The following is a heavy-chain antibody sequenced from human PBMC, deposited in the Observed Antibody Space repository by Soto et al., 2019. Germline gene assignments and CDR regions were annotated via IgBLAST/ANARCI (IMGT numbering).Heavy chain of an antibody. D-gene: IGHD3-16*01. CDR1: GGSISSGNSYS. J-gene: IGHJ5*02. Sequence: QLQLQESGSGLVKPSQTLSLTCAVSGGSISSGNSYSWSWIRQPPGKGLEWIGSISHTGSTSYNPSLKARVPMSVDKSKKQFSLKLSSVTAADMAVYYCARAVAPYLGTWFDPWGQGTLVIVSS. CDR2: ISHTGST. V-gene: IGHV4-30-2*01. CDR3: ARAVAPYLGTWFDP.